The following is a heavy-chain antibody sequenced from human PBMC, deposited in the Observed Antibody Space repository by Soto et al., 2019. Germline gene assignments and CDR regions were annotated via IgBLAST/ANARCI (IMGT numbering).Heavy chain of an antibody. V-gene: IGHV4-39*07. D-gene: IGHD3-10*01. Sequence: MCSSGDYWGLKQKPPGKGLEWIGSIYYSGSTYYNPSLKSRVTISVDTSKNQFSLKLNSVTAADTAVYYCAREAYYGSGATVVGYWGLGTLVTVS. CDR1: MCSSGDY. CDR3: AREAYYGSGATVVGY. J-gene: IGHJ4*02. CDR2: IYYSGST.